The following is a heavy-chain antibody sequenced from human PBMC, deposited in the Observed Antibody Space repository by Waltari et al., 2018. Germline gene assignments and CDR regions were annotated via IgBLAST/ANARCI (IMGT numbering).Heavy chain of an antibody. J-gene: IGHJ4*02. V-gene: IGHV1-3*04. D-gene: IGHD1-1*01. CDR1: GSIFSSRA. CDR2: INTGYGNT. Sequence: QVQLVQSGAEVTGPGASVKVSCQASGSIFSSRAMHWVRQAPGQRLEWMGWINTGYGNTKYSKKFQGRVIFTRDTSASTAYMDLSGLTSDDTAVYYCARDPGGWNVDYWGQGTHVTVSS. CDR3: ARDPGGWNVDY.